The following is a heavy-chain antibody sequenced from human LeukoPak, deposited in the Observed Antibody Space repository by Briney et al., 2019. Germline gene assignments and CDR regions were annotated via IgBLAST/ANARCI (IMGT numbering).Heavy chain of an antibody. Sequence: GSLRLSCAASGFTFSSYAMSWVRQAPGKGLEWVSAISGSGGRTYYADSVKGRFTISRDNSKNTLYLQMNSLRAEDTAVYYCAKVGNFDWLSNPSLDYWGQGTLVTVSS. V-gene: IGHV3-23*01. J-gene: IGHJ4*02. CDR2: ISGSGGRT. CDR3: AKVGNFDWLSNPSLDY. D-gene: IGHD3-9*01. CDR1: GFTFSSYA.